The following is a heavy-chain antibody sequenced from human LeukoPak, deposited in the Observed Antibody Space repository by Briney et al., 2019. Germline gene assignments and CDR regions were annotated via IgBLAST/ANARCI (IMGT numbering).Heavy chain of an antibody. CDR2: INHSGRT. V-gene: IGHV4-34*01. Sequence: SETLSLTCAAYGASFSGYYWSWIRQPPGKGLEWIGEINHSGRTNYKSSLKSRVTMSADTSKNQFSLKLSSVTAADTAVCYCARLWDCGGDCYSGAFDIWGHGTMVTVSS. D-gene: IGHD2-21*02. CDR3: ARLWDCGGDCYSGAFDI. CDR1: GASFSGYY. J-gene: IGHJ3*02.